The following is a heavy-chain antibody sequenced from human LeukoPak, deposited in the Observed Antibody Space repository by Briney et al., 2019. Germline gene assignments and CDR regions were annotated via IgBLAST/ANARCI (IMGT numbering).Heavy chain of an antibody. J-gene: IGHJ4*02. CDR1: GFSFTNAW. D-gene: IGHD3-22*01. CDR3: AAFYDSSGYGDYFDY. Sequence: GGSLRLSCATSGFSFTNAWMSWVRQAPGKGLERVSAINGGGGSTYYADSVKGRFTISRDNSKNTLYLQMNSLRAEDTAVYYCAAFYDSSGYGDYFDYWGQGTLVTVSS. V-gene: IGHV3-23*01. CDR2: INGGGGST.